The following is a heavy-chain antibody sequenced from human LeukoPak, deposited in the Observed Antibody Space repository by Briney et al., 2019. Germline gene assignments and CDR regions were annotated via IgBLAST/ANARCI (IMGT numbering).Heavy chain of an antibody. D-gene: IGHD3-10*01. CDR3: ATRFGEFYYYYYGMDV. V-gene: IGHV1-24*01. CDR2: FDPEDGET. Sequence: ASVKVSCKVSGYILTELSMHWVRQAPGKGLEWMGGFDPEDGETIYAQKFQGRVTMTEDTSTDTAYMELSSLRSEDTAVYYCATRFGEFYYYYYGMDVWGQGTTVTVSS. J-gene: IGHJ6*02. CDR1: GYILTELS.